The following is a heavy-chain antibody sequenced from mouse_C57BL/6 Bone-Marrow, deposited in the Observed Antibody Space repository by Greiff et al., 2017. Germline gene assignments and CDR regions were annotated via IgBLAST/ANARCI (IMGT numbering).Heavy chain of an antibody. CDR2: IDPETGGT. D-gene: IGHD1-1*01. CDR1: GYTFTDYE. Sequence: VQLQQSGAELVRPGASVTLSCKASGYTFTDYEMHWVKQTPVHGLEWIGAIDPETGGTAYNQKFKGKAILTADKSSSTAYMELRSLTSEDSAVDYCTRYYYGSSHWYFDVWGTGTTVTVSS. V-gene: IGHV1-15*01. CDR3: TRYYYGSSHWYFDV. J-gene: IGHJ1*03.